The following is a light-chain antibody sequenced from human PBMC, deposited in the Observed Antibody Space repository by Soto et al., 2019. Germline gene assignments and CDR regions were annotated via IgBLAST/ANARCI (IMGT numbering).Light chain of an antibody. CDR3: QQSFSTPFA. CDR2: AAS. J-gene: IGKJ3*01. V-gene: IGKV1-39*01. Sequence: DIQMTQSPSSLSASVGDRVTITCRASQRISSYLNWYQQKPGKAPNLLIYAASSLQSGVPSRFSGRGSGTDFTLTISSLQPEDFATYYCQQSFSTPFAFGPGTKVDIQ. CDR1: QRISSY.